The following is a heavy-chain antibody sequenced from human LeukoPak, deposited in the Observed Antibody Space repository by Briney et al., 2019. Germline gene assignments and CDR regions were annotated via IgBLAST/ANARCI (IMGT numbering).Heavy chain of an antibody. J-gene: IGHJ4*02. Sequence: SETLSLTCTVSGGSISSSSYYWAWIRQPPGKGLEYIGSYSGSTYYNPSLKSRVTISVDMSKKQFSLKPSSVTAADTAVYYCARSSYGAGSKPYWVDYWGQGTLVTVSS. V-gene: IGHV4-39*01. CDR2: YSGST. CDR1: GGSISSSSYY. CDR3: ARSSYGAGSKPYWVDY. D-gene: IGHD3-10*01.